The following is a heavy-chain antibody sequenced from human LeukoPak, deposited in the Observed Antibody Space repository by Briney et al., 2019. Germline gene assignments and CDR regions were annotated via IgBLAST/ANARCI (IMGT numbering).Heavy chain of an antibody. Sequence: SETLSLTCAVSGGSISSSNWWSWVRQPPGKGLEWIGEIYHSGSTNYNPSLKSRVTISVDKSKNQFSLKLSSVTAADTAVYYCAEAPGYSGYGFFDYWGQGTLVTVSS. CDR1: GGSISSSNW. CDR2: IYHSGST. D-gene: IGHD5-12*01. J-gene: IGHJ4*02. V-gene: IGHV4-4*02. CDR3: AEAPGYSGYGFFDY.